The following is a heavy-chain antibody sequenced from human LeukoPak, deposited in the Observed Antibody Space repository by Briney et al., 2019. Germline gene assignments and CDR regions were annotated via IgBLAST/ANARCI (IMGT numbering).Heavy chain of an antibody. Sequence: GGSLRLSCAASGFTFSSYGMHWVRQAPGKGLEWVAFIRYDGSNKYYADSVKGRFTISSDNPKNTLYLQMNSLRAEDTAVYYCAKGYSNSPRDAFDIWGQGTMVTVSS. J-gene: IGHJ3*02. D-gene: IGHD6-13*01. CDR1: GFTFSSYG. CDR2: IRYDGSNK. CDR3: AKGYSNSPRDAFDI. V-gene: IGHV3-30*02.